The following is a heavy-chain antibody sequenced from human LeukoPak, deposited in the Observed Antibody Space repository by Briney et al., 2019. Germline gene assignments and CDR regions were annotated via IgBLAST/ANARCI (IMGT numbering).Heavy chain of an antibody. CDR1: GFIISTKY. J-gene: IGHJ6*02. Sequence: GGSLRLSCAASGFIISTKYMSWVRQAPGKGLEWVSVIKSASDTRYADSVKGRFTISRDNSKNTLYLQMNSLRAEDTAVYYCARVTVTDYGMDVWGQGTTVTVSS. D-gene: IGHD4-17*01. V-gene: IGHV3-53*01. CDR2: IKSASDT. CDR3: ARVTVTDYGMDV.